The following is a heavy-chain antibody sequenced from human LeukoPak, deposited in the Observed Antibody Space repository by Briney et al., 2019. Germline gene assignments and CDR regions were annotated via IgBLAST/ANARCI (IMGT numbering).Heavy chain of an antibody. J-gene: IGHJ4*02. CDR3: ARTWIGYCDY. CDR1: GGSFSGYY. CDR2: INHSGST. D-gene: IGHD3-3*01. Sequence: SETLSLICAVYGGSFSGYYGSWIRQPPGKGLEWIGEINHSGSTNYNPSLKSRVTISVDTSKNQFSLKLSSVTAADTAVYYCARTWIGYCDYWGQGALVTVSS. V-gene: IGHV4-34*01.